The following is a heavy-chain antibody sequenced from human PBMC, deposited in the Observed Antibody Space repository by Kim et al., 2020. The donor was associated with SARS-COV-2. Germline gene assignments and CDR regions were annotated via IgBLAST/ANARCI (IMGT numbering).Heavy chain of an antibody. CDR1: GGSFSGYY. D-gene: IGHD2-2*01. CDR3: ARGINVRYQLLSVVRGRKAFDI. Sequence: SETLSLTCAVYGGSFSGYYWSWIRQPPGKGLEWIGEINHSGSTNYNPSLKSRVTISVDTSKNQFSLKLSSVTAADTAVYYCARGINVRYQLLSVVRGRKAFDIWGQGTMVTVSS. J-gene: IGHJ3*02. CDR2: INHSGST. V-gene: IGHV4-34*01.